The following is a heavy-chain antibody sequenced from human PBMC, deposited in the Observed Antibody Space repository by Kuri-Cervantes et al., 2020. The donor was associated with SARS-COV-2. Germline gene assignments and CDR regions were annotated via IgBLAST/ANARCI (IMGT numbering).Heavy chain of an antibody. Sequence: GSLRLSCTVSGGSISSSSYYWGWIRQPPGKGLEWIGSIYYSGSTYYNPSLKSRVTISVDTSKNQFSLKLSPVTAADTAVYYCARTMIVVVIPWYFDLWGRGTLV. CDR3: ARTMIVVVIPWYFDL. D-gene: IGHD3-22*01. J-gene: IGHJ2*01. V-gene: IGHV4-39*01. CDR2: IYYSGST. CDR1: GGSISSSSYY.